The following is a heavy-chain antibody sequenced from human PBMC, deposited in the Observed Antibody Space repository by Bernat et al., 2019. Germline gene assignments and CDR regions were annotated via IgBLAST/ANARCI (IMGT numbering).Heavy chain of an antibody. J-gene: IGHJ4*02. D-gene: IGHD2-21*01. CDR3: AKHDTVVVIAVLES. V-gene: IGHV3-23*01. CDR1: GFTFSSYA. CDR2: ISAGDGST. Sequence: DVHLLESGGTLVQPGGSLRLSCSASGFTFSSYAMTWVRQAPGKGLEWVSSISAGDGSTYYADSVKGRFTISRDNSKNTLYLQMNSLRAEDTAIYYCAKHDTVVVIAVLESWGQGTLLTVSS.